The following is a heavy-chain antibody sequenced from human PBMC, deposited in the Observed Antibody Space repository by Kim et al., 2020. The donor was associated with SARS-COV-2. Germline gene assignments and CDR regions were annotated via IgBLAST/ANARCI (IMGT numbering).Heavy chain of an antibody. CDR1: GFTVSSNY. Sequence: GGSLRLSCAASGFTVSSNYMSWVRQAPGKGLEWVSVIYSGGSTYYADSVKGRFTISRDNSKNTLYLQMNSLRAEDTAVYYCAREGDYGDYLSTYYYYGMDVWGQGTTVTVSS. V-gene: IGHV3-53*01. J-gene: IGHJ6*02. D-gene: IGHD4-17*01. CDR2: IYSGGST. CDR3: AREGDYGDYLSTYYYYGMDV.